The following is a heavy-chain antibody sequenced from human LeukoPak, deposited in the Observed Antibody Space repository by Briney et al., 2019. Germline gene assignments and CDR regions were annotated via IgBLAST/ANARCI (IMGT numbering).Heavy chain of an antibody. V-gene: IGHV4-59*01. CDR2: IYYGGST. D-gene: IGHD3-16*01. J-gene: IGHJ4*02. CDR3: ATTGGEGNFDN. CDR1: GGSISSYY. Sequence: SETLSLTCTVSGGSISSYYWSWIRQPPGKGLEWIGYIYYGGSTNYNPSLKSRVTISVDTSKNQCSLNLGSVTAADTAVYYCATTGGEGNFDNWGQGALVTVSS.